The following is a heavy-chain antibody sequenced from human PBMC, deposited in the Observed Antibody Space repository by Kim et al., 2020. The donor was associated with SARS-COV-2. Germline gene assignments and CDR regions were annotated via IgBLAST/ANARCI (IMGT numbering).Heavy chain of an antibody. J-gene: IGHJ6*02. D-gene: IGHD2-15*01. Sequence: GGSLKLSCAASGFTLSGSAMHWVRQASGKGLEWVGRIRSKANSYATAYAASVKGRFTISRDDSKNTAYLQMNSLKTEDTAVYYCTRHYSRRGYCSGGSCYFAVLTPAHHYGMDVWGQGTTVTVSS. CDR2: IRSKANSYAT. V-gene: IGHV3-73*01. CDR1: GFTLSGSA. CDR3: TRHYSRRGYCSGGSCYFAVLTPAHHYGMDV.